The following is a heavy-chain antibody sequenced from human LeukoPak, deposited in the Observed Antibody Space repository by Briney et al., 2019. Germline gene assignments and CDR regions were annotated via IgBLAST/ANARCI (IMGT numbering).Heavy chain of an antibody. CDR1: GFTFSNAW. CDR2: IKSKTDGGTT. Sequence: GGSLRLSCAASGFTFSNAWMSWVRQAPGKGLEWVGRIKSKTDGGTTDYAAPVKGRFTISRDDSKNTLYLQMNSLKTEDTAVYYCTTDRTKEQYYDILTGYYTPHYYYGMDVWGQGTTVIVSS. J-gene: IGHJ6*02. V-gene: IGHV3-15*01. D-gene: IGHD3-9*01. CDR3: TTDRTKEQYYDILTGYYTPHYYYGMDV.